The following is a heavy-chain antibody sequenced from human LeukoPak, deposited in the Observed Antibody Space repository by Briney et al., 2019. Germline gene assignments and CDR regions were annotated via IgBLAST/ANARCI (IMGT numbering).Heavy chain of an antibody. V-gene: IGHV4-31*03. Sequence: SQTLSLTCTVSGGSISSGGYYWSWIRQHPGKGLEWIGYIYYSGSTYYNPSLKSRVTISVDTSKNQFSLKLSSVTAADTAVYYCARGRGDYPLNWFDPWGQGTLVTVSS. D-gene: IGHD4-17*01. CDR3: ARGRGDYPLNWFDP. CDR2: IYYSGST. J-gene: IGHJ5*02. CDR1: GGSISSGGYY.